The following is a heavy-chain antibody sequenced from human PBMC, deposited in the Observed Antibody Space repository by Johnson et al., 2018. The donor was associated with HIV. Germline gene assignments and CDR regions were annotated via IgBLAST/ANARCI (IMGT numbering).Heavy chain of an antibody. CDR2: INWNGGST. Sequence: VHLVESGGGVVQPGKSLTLSCVGSGLSFSNFGMSWVRQAPGKGLEWVSGINWNGGSTGYADSVKGRFTISRDNAKNSLYLQMNSLRAEDTALYYCARREGTTGTFSAFDIWGQGTMVTVSS. CDR1: GLSFSNFG. V-gene: IGHV3-20*04. D-gene: IGHD1-1*01. J-gene: IGHJ3*02. CDR3: ARREGTTGTFSAFDI.